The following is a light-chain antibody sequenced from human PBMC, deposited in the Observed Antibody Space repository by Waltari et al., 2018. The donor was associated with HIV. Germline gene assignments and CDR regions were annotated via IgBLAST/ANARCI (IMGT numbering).Light chain of an antibody. V-gene: IGLV2-18*02. Sequence: QSALTQPPSVSGSPGQSVTISCTGTSSDVGAYDRISWYHQPPGTAPKLMIYEVIYRPSGVPDRCSVSKSGNTASLTISGLQAEDEGDYYCSSYTSSNIYVFGTATTVTVL. J-gene: IGLJ1*01. CDR3: SSYTSSNIYV. CDR1: SSDVGAYDR. CDR2: EVI.